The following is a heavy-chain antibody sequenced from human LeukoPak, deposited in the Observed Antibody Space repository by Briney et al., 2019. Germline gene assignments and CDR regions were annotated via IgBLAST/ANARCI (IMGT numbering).Heavy chain of an antibody. CDR1: GYTFTSYG. V-gene: IGHV1-18*01. D-gene: IGHD2-21*01. Sequence: ASVKVSCKASGYTFTSYGITWVRQAPGQGLEWMGWISTYNGNTNDAQKFLDRVILTRDISSTTAYLELRSLRPDDTAVYFCVRGAPYCDKSACSSPGHHWGQGTLVTVSS. J-gene: IGHJ4*02. CDR2: ISTYNGNT. CDR3: VRGAPYCDKSACSSPGHH.